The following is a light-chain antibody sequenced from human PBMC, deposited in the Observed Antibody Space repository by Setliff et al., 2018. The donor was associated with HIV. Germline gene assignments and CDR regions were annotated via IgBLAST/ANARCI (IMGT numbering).Light chain of an antibody. J-gene: IGLJ1*01. Sequence: QSVLTQPASVSGSPGQSITISCTGTSSDVGTYNSVYWYQQHPGKAPKLMIYDVSTRPSGVSNRFSGSKSGNTASLTISGLQTEDEADYYCSSYTSGSTDVFGTGTKVTVL. V-gene: IGLV2-14*01. CDR3: SSYTSGSTDV. CDR2: DVS. CDR1: SSDVGTYNS.